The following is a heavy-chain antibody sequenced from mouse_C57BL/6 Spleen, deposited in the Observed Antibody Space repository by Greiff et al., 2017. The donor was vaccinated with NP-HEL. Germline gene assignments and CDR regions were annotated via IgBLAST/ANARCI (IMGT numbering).Heavy chain of an antibody. J-gene: IGHJ2*01. Sequence: QVHVKQPGTELVKPGASVKLSCTASGYTFTSYWMHWVKQRPGQGLEWIGNINPSNGGTNYNDKFKSKATLTVDKSSRTAYMQLSSMTAEDAEVDNCARRMSTAGAYFDYWGQGTTLTVSS. CDR3: ARRMSTAGAYFDY. D-gene: IGHD1-2*01. CDR2: INPSNGGT. CDR1: GYTFTSYW. V-gene: IGHV1-53*01.